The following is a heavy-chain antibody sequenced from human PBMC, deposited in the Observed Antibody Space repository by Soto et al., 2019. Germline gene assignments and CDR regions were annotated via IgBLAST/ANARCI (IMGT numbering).Heavy chain of an antibody. J-gene: IGHJ6*03. CDR1: GFTFSRYS. D-gene: IGHD2-2*03. CDR3: ARSPGYCSSTSCPGNYYYYMDV. V-gene: IGHV3-48*01. Sequence: EVQLVESGGGLVQPGGSLRLSCAASGFTFSRYSMNWVRQAPGKGLEWVSYISSSSSTIYYADSVKGRFTISRDNAKNSLYLQMNSLRAEDTAVYYCARSPGYCSSTSCPGNYYYYMDVWGKGTTVTVSS. CDR2: ISSSSSTI.